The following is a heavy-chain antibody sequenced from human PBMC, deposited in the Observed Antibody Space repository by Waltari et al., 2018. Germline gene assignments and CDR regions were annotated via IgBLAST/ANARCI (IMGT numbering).Heavy chain of an antibody. CDR2: MTADCRSR. J-gene: IGHJ2*01. V-gene: IGHV3-23*01. CDR1: GFSFSHYP. D-gene: IGHD4-17*01. CDR3: AKADFGDPFWYFDL. Sequence: EVQLLESGGDLVQPGGSLRLSCAASGFSFSHYPMAWVRQAPGKGLELGSTMTADCRSRNDADTVKGRFTISRDNSQNTLDLQMNTLRAEDTAVYFCAKADFGDPFWYFDLWGRGTLVTV.